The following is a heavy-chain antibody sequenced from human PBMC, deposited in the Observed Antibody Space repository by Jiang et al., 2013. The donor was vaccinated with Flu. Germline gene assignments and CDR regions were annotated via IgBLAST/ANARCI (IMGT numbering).Heavy chain of an antibody. D-gene: IGHD2-15*01. CDR1: GFTFSSYW. CDR2: INSDGSST. Sequence: SCAASGFTFSSYWMHWVRQAPGKGLVWVSRINSDGSSTSYADSVKGRFTISRDNAKNTLYLQMNSLRAEDTAVYYCARDRGGVVFEKEGMDVWGKGDHGSPSP. CDR3: ARDRGGVVFEKEGMDV. J-gene: IGHJ6*03. V-gene: IGHV3-74*01.